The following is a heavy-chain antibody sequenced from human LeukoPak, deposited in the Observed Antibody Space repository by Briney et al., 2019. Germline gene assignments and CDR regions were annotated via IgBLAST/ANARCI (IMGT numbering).Heavy chain of an antibody. V-gene: IGHV1-46*01. D-gene: IGHD2-2*01. J-gene: IGHJ5*02. Sequence: ASVKVSCKASGYTFTSYYMHWVRQAPGQGLEWMGIINPSGGSTSYAQKFQGRVTMTRDMSTSTVYMELSSLRSEDTAVYYCARGLYCSSTSCYAGSPNWFDPWGQGTLVTVSS. CDR1: GYTFTSYY. CDR3: ARGLYCSSTSCYAGSPNWFDP. CDR2: INPSGGST.